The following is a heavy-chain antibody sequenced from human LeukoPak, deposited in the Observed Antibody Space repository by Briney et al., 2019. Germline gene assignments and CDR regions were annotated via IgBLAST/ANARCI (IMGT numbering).Heavy chain of an antibody. D-gene: IGHD3-10*01. Sequence: GGSLRLSCAASGFTFANAWMTWVRQAPGKGLEWVGRIKSKGDGETTDYAEPVKGRFSMSRDDSEATMYLQMYGLEAEDTAVYYCTTDRGHTTIRGVLVDWGPGALVTVSS. V-gene: IGHV3-15*01. J-gene: IGHJ4*02. CDR2: IKSKGDGETT. CDR3: TTDRGHTTIRGVLVD. CDR1: GFTFANAW.